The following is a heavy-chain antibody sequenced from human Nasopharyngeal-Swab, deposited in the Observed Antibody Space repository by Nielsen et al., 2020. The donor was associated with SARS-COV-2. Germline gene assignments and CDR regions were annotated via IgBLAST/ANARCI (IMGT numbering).Heavy chain of an antibody. V-gene: IGHV4-34*01. D-gene: IGHD5-18*01. Sequence: SQTLSLTCAVYGRSFLGYYWSWIRHPPWKGLEWIGEINHSGSTNYNPSLKSRVTISVDTSKNQFSLKLSSVTAADTAVYYCARHTANTEDWGQGTLVTVSS. CDR3: ARHTANTED. CDR2: INHSGST. J-gene: IGHJ4*02. CDR1: GRSFLGYY.